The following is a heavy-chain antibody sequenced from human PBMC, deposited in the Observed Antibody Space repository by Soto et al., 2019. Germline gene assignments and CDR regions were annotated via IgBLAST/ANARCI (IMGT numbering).Heavy chain of an antibody. V-gene: IGHV3-23*01. D-gene: IGHD2-2*01. J-gene: IGHJ4*02. CDR3: AKLGSSTWSPHYYFDY. CDR1: GFTFNNYA. CDR2: ITDSSSDT. Sequence: PGGSLRLSCAASGFTFNNYAMVLVRQAPGQGLEWISAITDSSSDTYYVDSVKGRFTISRDNSKNTLYLQMNSLRGEDTAIYYCAKLGSSTWSPHYYFDYWGQGTLVTVSS.